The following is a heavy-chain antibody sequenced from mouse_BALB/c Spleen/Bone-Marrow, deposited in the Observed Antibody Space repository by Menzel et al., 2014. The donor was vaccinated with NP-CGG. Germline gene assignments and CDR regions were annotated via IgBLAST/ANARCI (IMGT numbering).Heavy chain of an antibody. CDR2: ISSGGSYT. J-gene: IGHJ3*01. V-gene: IGHV5-6-4*01. CDR3: TRIYYDYAWFAY. D-gene: IGHD2-4*01. CDR1: GFTFSSYT. Sequence: DVMLVESGGGLVKPGGSLKLSCAASGFTFSSYTMSWVRQTPEKRLEWVATISSGGSYTYYPDSVKGRFTISRDNAKNTLYLQMSSLKSEDTAMYYCTRIYYDYAWFAYWGQGTLATVSA.